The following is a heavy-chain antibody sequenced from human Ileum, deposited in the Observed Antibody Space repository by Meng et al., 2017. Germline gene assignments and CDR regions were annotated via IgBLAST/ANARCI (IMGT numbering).Heavy chain of an antibody. CDR3: ARGTGIPAF. CDR2: TYYSGTT. J-gene: IGHJ4*02. D-gene: IGHD1-14*01. CDR1: GGSISGSY. Sequence: QVQRQFSGPGLVKPSETLSLTCTVSGGSISGSYWSWIRQFPGKGLEWIGYTYYSGTTNYNPPLRGRVTMSVDTSTAQFSLKLTSVSTAATAIYYCARGTGIPAFWGQGTLVTVSS. V-gene: IGHV4-59*08.